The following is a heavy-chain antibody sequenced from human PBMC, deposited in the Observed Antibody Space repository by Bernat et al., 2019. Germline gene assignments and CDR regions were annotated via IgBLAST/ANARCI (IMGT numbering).Heavy chain of an antibody. CDR3: ARDGLVYARSSYMDV. J-gene: IGHJ6*03. D-gene: IGHD2-8*01. CDR1: GFTFSSYG. Sequence: QVQLVESGGGVVQPGRSLRLSCAASGFTFSSYGMHWVRQAPGKGLEWVAVIWYDGSNKYYADSVKGRFTISRDNSKNTLYLQMNSLRAEDTAVYYCARDGLVYARSSYMDVWGKGTTVTVSS. CDR2: IWYDGSNK. V-gene: IGHV3-33*01.